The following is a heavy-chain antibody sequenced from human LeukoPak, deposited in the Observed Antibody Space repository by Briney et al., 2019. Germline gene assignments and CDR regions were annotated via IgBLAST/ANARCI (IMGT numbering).Heavy chain of an antibody. CDR3: ARDQGGLDY. V-gene: IGHV4-34*09. CDR2: INHSGST. CDR1: GGSFSGYY. Sequence: SETLSLTCAVYGGSFSGYYWSWIRQPPGKGLEWIGEINHSGSTYYNPSLKSRVTISVDTSKNQFSLKLSSVTAADTAVYYCARDQGGLDYWGQGTLVTVSS. J-gene: IGHJ4*02.